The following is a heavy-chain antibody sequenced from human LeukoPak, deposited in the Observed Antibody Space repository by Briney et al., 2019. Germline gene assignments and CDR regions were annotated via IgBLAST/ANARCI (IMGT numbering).Heavy chain of an antibody. J-gene: IGHJ4*02. Sequence: ASVKVSCKASGYTFTDYYMHWVRQATGQGLEWMGWMNPNGGNTGYAQKFQGRVTITRNTSISTAYMELSSLRSEDTAVYYCASSPDDFWSGYSVWGQGTLVTVSS. CDR2: MNPNGGNT. CDR3: ASSPDDFWSGYSV. D-gene: IGHD3-3*01. V-gene: IGHV1-8*03. CDR1: GYTFTDYY.